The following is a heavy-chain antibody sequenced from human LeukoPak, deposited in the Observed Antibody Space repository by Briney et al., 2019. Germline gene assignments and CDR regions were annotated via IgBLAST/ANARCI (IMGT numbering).Heavy chain of an antibody. CDR3: AGRLWRRDGYNLSAFDI. D-gene: IGHD5-24*01. CDR1: GGSISNYY. CDR2: IYYTGST. J-gene: IGHJ3*02. Sequence: SETLSLTCTVSGGSISNYYWSWIRQPPGKGLEWIGYIYYTGSTNYNPSLKSRVTISVDTSKNQFSLKLTSVTAADTAVYYCAGRLWRRDGYNLSAFDIWGQGTMVTVSS. V-gene: IGHV4-59*01.